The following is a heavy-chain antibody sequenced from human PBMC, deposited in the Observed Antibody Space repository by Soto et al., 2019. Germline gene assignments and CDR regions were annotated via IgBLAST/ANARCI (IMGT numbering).Heavy chain of an antibody. CDR2: ISNSGST. D-gene: IGHD2-15*01. J-gene: IGHJ5*02. V-gene: IGHV4-61*01. Sequence: SETLSLTCIVSGASVTTPTYYWTWIRQPPGQGLEWFGYISNSGSTNYNPSLKSRITISADTSKNQFSLKLNFVSAADTAVYDCARTNSGGNWLDPWGQGTLVTVSS. CDR3: ARTNSGGNWLDP. CDR1: GASVTTPTYY.